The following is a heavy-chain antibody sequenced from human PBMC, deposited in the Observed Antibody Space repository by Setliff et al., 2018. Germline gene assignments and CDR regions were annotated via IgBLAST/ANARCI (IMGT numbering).Heavy chain of an antibody. CDR2: ISASGYTT. CDR1: GFTLSSYA. D-gene: IGHD2-15*01. CDR3: ARIRRAFDI. V-gene: IGHV3-23*01. Sequence: GGSLRLSCAASGFTLSSYAMSWVRQAPGKGLEWVSVISASGYTTHYADSVKGRFTISRDNSKNTLYLQMNSLGVEDTALYFCARIRRAFDIWGQGTMVTVSS. J-gene: IGHJ3*02.